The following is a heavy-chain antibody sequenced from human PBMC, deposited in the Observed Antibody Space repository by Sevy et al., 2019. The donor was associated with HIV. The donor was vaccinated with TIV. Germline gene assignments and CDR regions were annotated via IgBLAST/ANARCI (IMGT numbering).Heavy chain of an antibody. CDR1: GGSISSYY. Sequence: SETLSLTCTVSGGSISSYYWSWIRQPAGKGLEWIGRIYTSGSTNYNPSLKSRVTMSVDTSKNQFSLKLSSVTAADTAVYYCARAMAGDYGDYVFPALPKDYYYYYGMDVWGQWTTVTVSS. V-gene: IGHV4-4*07. D-gene: IGHD4-17*01. CDR2: IYTSGST. CDR3: ARAMAGDYGDYVFPALPKDYYYYYGMDV. J-gene: IGHJ6*02.